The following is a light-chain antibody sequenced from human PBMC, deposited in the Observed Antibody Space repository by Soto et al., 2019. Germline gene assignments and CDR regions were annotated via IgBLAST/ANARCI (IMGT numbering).Light chain of an antibody. Sequence: QSVLTQPPSASETPGQRVTISCSGSSSDIGSNTVNWYQQLPGTAPKLLIYRNNQRPSGVPDRFSGSKSGTSASLAISGLQSEDEADYYCAAWDNSLNVVVFGGGTKLTVL. CDR3: AAWDNSLNVVV. CDR2: RNN. V-gene: IGLV1-44*01. J-gene: IGLJ2*01. CDR1: SSDIGSNT.